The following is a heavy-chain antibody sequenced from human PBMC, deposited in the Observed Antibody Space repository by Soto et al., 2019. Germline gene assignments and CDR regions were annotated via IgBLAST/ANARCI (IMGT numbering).Heavy chain of an antibody. CDR2: ISGSGGNT. D-gene: IGHD1-20*01. V-gene: IGHV3-23*01. Sequence: GGSLRLSCAAYGFTFNNYAMSWVRQAPGEGLEWVSSISGSGGNTYYADSVKGRFTISRDLSKNPLYLQMNSLRAEDTAVYYCARGRKSGIIGTTGFDYWGQGTLVTVSS. CDR1: GFTFNNYA. J-gene: IGHJ4*02. CDR3: ARGRKSGIIGTTGFDY.